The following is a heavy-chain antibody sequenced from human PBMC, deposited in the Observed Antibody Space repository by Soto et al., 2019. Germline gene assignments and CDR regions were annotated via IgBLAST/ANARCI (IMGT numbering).Heavy chain of an antibody. CDR1: GGSISSYY. CDR3: ARGPSGSYYYYYGMDV. V-gene: IGHV4-4*07. Sequence: PETLSLTCTVSGGSISSYYWSWIRQPAGKGLEWIGRIYTSGSTNYNPSLKSRVTMSVDTSKNQFSLKLSSVTAADTAVYYCARGPSGSYYYYYGMDVWGQGTTVTVSS. D-gene: IGHD1-26*01. CDR2: IYTSGST. J-gene: IGHJ6*02.